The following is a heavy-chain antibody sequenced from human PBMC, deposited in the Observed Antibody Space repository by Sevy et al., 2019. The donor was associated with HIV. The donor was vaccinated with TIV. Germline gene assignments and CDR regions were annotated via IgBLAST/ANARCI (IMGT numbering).Heavy chain of an antibody. CDR3: ARSMEQQLDAFDI. Sequence: SETLSLTCTVSGASIRDSSYYWAWIRQPPGKGLEWIGNIYSYGETYYNSSLKSRVTISVDTSKNQFSLSLTSVTAAYTAIYFCARSMEQQLDAFDIWGQGTMVTV. D-gene: IGHD6-13*01. V-gene: IGHV4-39*01. CDR2: IYSYGET. J-gene: IGHJ3*02. CDR1: GASIRDSSYY.